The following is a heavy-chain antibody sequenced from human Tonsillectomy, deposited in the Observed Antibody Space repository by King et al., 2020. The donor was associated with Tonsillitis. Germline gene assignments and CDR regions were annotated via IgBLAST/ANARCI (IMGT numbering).Heavy chain of an antibody. V-gene: IGHV1-2*02. J-gene: IGHJ5*02. CDR2: INPHNGLT. CDR3: ARDTIFDGETMSSFDL. D-gene: IGHD3-22*01. Sequence: QLVQSGTEVKRPGASVKVSCQASGYTFSGCYIHWVRQAPGQGLEWMGWINPHNGLTKYAQKFQDRVTMTRDMSADTTNMELTRLGSDDTAVYYCARDTIFDGETMSSFDLWGQGTLVTVS. CDR1: GYTFSGCY.